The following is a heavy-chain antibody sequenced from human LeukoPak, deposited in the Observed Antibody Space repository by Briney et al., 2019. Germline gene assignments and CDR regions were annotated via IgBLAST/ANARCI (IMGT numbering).Heavy chain of an antibody. J-gene: IGHJ4*02. V-gene: IGHV4-39*01. D-gene: IGHD2-15*01. Sequence: PSETLSLTCTASGGSISSSSYYWAWIRQPPGKGLEWIGSINYSGTTYYTASLKSRVTISVDTPKNQFSLKLSSVSAADTAVFYCARLFGCSGGSCYFDYWGQGTLVTVSS. CDR3: ARLFGCSGGSCYFDY. CDR2: INYSGTT. CDR1: GGSISSSSYY.